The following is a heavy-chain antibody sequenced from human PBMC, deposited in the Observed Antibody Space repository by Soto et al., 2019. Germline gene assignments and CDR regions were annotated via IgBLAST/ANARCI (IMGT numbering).Heavy chain of an antibody. CDR3: ARVDSDYYYDY. J-gene: IGHJ4*02. V-gene: IGHV3-72*01. CDR1: GFTFSDHY. Sequence: PGGSLRLSCAASGFTFSDHYMDWVRQAPGKGLEWVGRTRNKVNSYTTEYAASVKGRFSISRDDSKNSLYLQMNNLRTEDTAVYYCARVDSDYYYDYWGRGTLVTVSS. D-gene: IGHD3-22*01. CDR2: TRNKVNSYTT.